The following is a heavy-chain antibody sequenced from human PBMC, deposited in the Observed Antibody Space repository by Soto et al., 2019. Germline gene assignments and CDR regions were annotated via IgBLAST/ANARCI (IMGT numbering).Heavy chain of an antibody. CDR2: VIPLFDTA. CDR1: GGIFTNNA. Sequence: QVQVVQSGAEVKKPGSSVKVSCKVSGGIFTNNAISWVRQAPGQGLEWLGGVIPLFDTAYYAQIFRGRLRISADGATTTAYMELSGLTSADTAVYXXXXXXXXXGYNFYHGMDVWGQGTT. CDR3: XXXXXXXGYNFYHGMDV. V-gene: IGHV1-69*01. J-gene: IGHJ6*02.